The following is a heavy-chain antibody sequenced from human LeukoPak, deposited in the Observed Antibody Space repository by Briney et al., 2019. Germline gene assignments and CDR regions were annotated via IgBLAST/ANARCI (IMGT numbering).Heavy chain of an antibody. D-gene: IGHD3-22*01. CDR3: ATGGDSSGSYYYYYGMDV. CDR2: IYPGDSDT. J-gene: IGHJ6*02. Sequence: GESLKISCKGSGYSFTSYWIGWVRQMPGKGLEWMGIIYPGDSDTRYSPSFQGQVTISADKSISTAYLQWSSLKASDTAMYYCATGGDSSGSYYYYYGMDVWGQGTTVTVSS. CDR1: GYSFTSYW. V-gene: IGHV5-51*01.